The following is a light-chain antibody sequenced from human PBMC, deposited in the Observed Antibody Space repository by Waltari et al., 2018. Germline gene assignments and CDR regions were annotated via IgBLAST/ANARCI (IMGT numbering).Light chain of an antibody. CDR2: EDE. CDR1: ALGNKY. CDR3: QTWDTNTVV. Sequence: SFALTKAPSLSVSPGQTATIDCSGAALGNKYVCGYPQKPRQSTVLVIFEDEKRPSGIPERFSASNSGNTALLTITGVQALDEAAYYCQTWDTNTVVFGGGTKLTVL. J-gene: IGLJ2*01. V-gene: IGLV3-1*01.